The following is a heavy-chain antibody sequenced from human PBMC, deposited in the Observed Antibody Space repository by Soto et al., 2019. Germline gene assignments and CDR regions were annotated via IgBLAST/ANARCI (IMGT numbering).Heavy chain of an antibody. J-gene: IGHJ4*01. CDR3: ARVHVMVVAGSTFDY. V-gene: IGHV4-39*01. D-gene: IGHD6-19*01. Sequence: ETLSLTCTVSGGSISISSYYWGWIRQPPGKGLEWIGSIYYSGSTYYNPSLKSRVTISVDTSNNQFSLKLTSVTAADTAVYYCARVHVMVVAGSTFDYWGHGTLVTVSS. CDR1: GGSISISSYY. CDR2: IYYSGST.